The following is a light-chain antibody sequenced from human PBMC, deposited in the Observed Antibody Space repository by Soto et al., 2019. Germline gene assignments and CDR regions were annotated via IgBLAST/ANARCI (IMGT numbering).Light chain of an antibody. V-gene: IGKV1-5*01. CDR2: DAS. Sequence: DIQMTQSPSSLSPSVGDRVTITCRASRSISDWLAWYQQKPGKAPELLIFDASNLKSGVSSRFSGSGSGTEFTLTISRLQPDDVATYFCQQSYSSPQTFGQGTKVDI. CDR1: RSISDW. J-gene: IGKJ1*01. CDR3: QQSYSSPQT.